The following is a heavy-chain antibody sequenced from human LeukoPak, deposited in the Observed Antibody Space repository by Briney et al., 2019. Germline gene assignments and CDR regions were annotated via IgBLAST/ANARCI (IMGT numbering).Heavy chain of an antibody. CDR3: AREAAQRAFDI. Sequence: SETLSLTCTVSGGSISSSYSYWGWIRQPPGKGLEWIGYIYYSGSTNYNPSLKSRVTISVDTSKNQFSLKLSSVTAADTAVYYCAREAAQRAFDIWGQGTMVTVSS. CDR1: GGSISSSYSY. D-gene: IGHD6-25*01. CDR2: IYYSGST. J-gene: IGHJ3*02. V-gene: IGHV4-61*01.